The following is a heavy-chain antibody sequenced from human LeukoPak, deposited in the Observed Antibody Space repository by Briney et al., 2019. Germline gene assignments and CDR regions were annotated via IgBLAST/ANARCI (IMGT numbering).Heavy chain of an antibody. CDR2: ISYDGSNK. J-gene: IGHJ4*02. D-gene: IGHD6-19*01. CDR1: GFTFSDYA. Sequence: GGSLRLSCAASGFTFSDYAMHWVRQAPGKGLEWVAVISYDGSNKFYADSVKGRFAICRDNSKNTLYVQMNSLRAEDTAVYYCASTHIAVAGPFDYWGQGTLVTVSS. CDR3: ASTHIAVAGPFDY. V-gene: IGHV3-30*09.